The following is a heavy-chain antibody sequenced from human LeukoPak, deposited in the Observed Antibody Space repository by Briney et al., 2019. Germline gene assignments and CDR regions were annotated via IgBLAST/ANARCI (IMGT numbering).Heavy chain of an antibody. CDR1: GFTFSIYG. CDR3: AKFSKNDYYYYYMDV. J-gene: IGHJ6*03. Sequence: GGSLRLSCAASGFTFSIYGMNWFRQAPGKGLEWVSGITPSGGTTYYTDSVKGRFTISRDNSKNTVYLQMNSLRADDTAVYYCAKFSKNDYYYYYMDVWGKGTTVTVSS. V-gene: IGHV3-23*01. CDR2: ITPSGGTT. D-gene: IGHD4-11*01.